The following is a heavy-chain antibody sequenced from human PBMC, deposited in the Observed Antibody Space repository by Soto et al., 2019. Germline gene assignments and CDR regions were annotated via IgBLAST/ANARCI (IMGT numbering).Heavy chain of an antibody. D-gene: IGHD2-2*02. CDR2: ISSSSAYT. V-gene: IGHV3-11*05. Sequence: QVQLVESGGGLVKPGGSLRLSCAASGFTFSDFYMSWFRQAPGKGLVWVSYISSSSAYTNYADSVKGRFTISRDNAKNSLYLQMNSLRAEDTAVYYCARDIVVIPTARPNDAFDIWGQGTMVTVSS. J-gene: IGHJ3*02. CDR1: GFTFSDFY. CDR3: ARDIVVIPTARPNDAFDI.